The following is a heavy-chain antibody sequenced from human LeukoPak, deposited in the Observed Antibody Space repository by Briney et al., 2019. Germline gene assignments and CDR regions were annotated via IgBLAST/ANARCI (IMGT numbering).Heavy chain of an antibody. CDR2: LSGSCGST. D-gene: IGHD2-2*01. CDR1: GFTFSSYA. V-gene: IGHV3-23*01. Sequence: PGGSLRLSCAASGFTFSSYAMSWVRQAPGKRLKWVSALSGSCGSTYYADSVKGRFTISRDNSKNTLYLQMNSLRAEDTAVYYCAKGADIVVVPAAIVPTYFDYWGQGTLVTVSS. CDR3: AKGADIVVVPAAIVPTYFDY. J-gene: IGHJ4*02.